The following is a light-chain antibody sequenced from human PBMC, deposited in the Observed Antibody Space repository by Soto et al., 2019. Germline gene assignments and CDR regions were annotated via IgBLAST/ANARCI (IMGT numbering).Light chain of an antibody. CDR3: QQYYSYTIT. J-gene: IGKJ5*01. CDR1: QSVSGW. V-gene: IGKV1-5*01. CDR2: AAS. Sequence: DIEMTQSPSTLSASVGDTVTVTCRASQSVSGWLDWYQQKPGKAPKLLIYAASTLQSGVPSRLRGSGYGTDLTITISCMKSEDFATYYCQQYYSYTITFGHGTRLEIK.